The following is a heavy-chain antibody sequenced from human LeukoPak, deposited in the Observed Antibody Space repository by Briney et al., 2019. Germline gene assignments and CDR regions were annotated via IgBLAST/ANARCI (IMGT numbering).Heavy chain of an antibody. Sequence: SETLSLTCAVSGGSINRDGYSWSWIRQPPGKGLEWIGYIYHSGSTYYNPSLESRVTISLDRSKNQFSLKLTSVTAADTAVYYCARGAHYNILTAYFDYWGQGTLVTVSS. CDR3: ARGAHYNILTAYFDY. J-gene: IGHJ4*02. CDR2: IYHSGST. V-gene: IGHV4-30-2*01. CDR1: GGSINRDGYS. D-gene: IGHD3-9*01.